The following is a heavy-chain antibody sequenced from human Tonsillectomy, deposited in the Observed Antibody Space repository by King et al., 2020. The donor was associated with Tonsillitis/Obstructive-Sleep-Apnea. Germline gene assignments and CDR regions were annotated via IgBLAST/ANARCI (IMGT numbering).Heavy chain of an antibody. D-gene: IGHD6-13*01. CDR2: INPSDGFT. CDR1: GYTFTNYY. CDR3: ARERDGTQQTAGLDV. Sequence: QLVQSGAEVKKPGASVKVSCETSGYTFTNYYIHWVRQAPGQGLEWMGIINPSDGFTNYAQKFQGRVTMTSDTSSSTLYMELSSLRSEDTGVYYCARERDGTQQTAGLDVWGQGTTVTVSS. J-gene: IGHJ6*02. V-gene: IGHV1-46*01.